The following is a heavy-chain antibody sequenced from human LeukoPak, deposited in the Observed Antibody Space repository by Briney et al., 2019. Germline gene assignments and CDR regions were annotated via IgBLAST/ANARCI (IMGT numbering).Heavy chain of an antibody. Sequence: GASVKVSCKVSGYTLTELSMHWVRQAPGKGLEWMGGFDPEDGETIYAQKFQGRVTMTEDTSTDTAYMELSSLRSEDTAVYYCATWGSWLALYWFDPWGQGTLVTVSS. CDR3: ATWGSWLALYWFDP. D-gene: IGHD6-13*01. J-gene: IGHJ5*02. CDR1: GYTLTELS. V-gene: IGHV1-24*01. CDR2: FDPEDGET.